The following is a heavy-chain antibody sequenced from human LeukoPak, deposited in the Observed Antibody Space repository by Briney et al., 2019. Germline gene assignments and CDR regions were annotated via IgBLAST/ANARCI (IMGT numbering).Heavy chain of an antibody. J-gene: IGHJ5*02. D-gene: IGHD5-12*01. CDR1: GGSISSYY. CDR2: IYYSGST. CDR3: AAWYSGYDWGDWFDP. Sequence: SETLSLTCTVSGGSISSYYWSWIRQPPGKGLEWIGYIYYSGSTNYNPSLKSRVTISVDTSKNQFSLKLSSVTAADTAVYYCAAWYSGYDWGDWFDPWGQGTLVTVSS. V-gene: IGHV4-59*01.